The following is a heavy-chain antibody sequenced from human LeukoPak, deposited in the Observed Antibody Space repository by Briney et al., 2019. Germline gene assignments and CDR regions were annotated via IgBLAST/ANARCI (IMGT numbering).Heavy chain of an antibody. Sequence: GGSLRLSCAASGFTFSDYYMSWIRQAPGKRLEWGSYISSSGSTIYYADSVKGRFTISRDNATNSLYLRINRLRAAETAVYDFARDWRYYYDSSGYLHFDYWGQGTLVTVSS. CDR2: ISSSGSTI. CDR3: ARDWRYYYDSSGYLHFDY. D-gene: IGHD3-22*01. V-gene: IGHV3-11*01. CDR1: GFTFSDYY. J-gene: IGHJ4*02.